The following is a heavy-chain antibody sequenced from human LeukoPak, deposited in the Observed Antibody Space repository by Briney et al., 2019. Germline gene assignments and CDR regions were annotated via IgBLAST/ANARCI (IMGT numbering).Heavy chain of an antibody. Sequence: QAGGSLRLSCAASGFTFSSYAMSWVRQAPGKGLEWVSGISGSGGSTYYADSVKGRFTISRDNSKNTVYLQMNSLRAEDTAVYYCAAGWLFLGAFDIWGQGTMVTVSS. V-gene: IGHV3-23*01. CDR3: AAGWLFLGAFDI. CDR1: GFTFSSYA. D-gene: IGHD3-22*01. J-gene: IGHJ3*02. CDR2: ISGSGGST.